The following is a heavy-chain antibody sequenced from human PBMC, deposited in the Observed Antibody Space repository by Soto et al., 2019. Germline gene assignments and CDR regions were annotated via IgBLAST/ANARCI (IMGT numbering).Heavy chain of an antibody. V-gene: IGHV1-18*01. CDR3: ARVGYSYGFDPNWFDP. CDR1: GYTFTSYG. J-gene: IGHJ5*02. CDR2: ISAYNGNT. D-gene: IGHD5-18*01. Sequence: ASVKVSCKASGYTFTSYGISWVRQAPGQGLEWMGWISAYNGNTNYAQKLQGRVTMTTDTSTSTAYMELRSLRSDDTAVYYCARVGYSYGFDPNWFDPWGQGTLVTVSS.